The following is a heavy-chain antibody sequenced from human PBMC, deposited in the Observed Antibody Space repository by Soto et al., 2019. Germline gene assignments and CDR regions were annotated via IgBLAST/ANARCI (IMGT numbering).Heavy chain of an antibody. CDR2: ISYDGSNK. Sequence: GGSLRLSCAASGFTFSSYGMHWVRQAPGKGLEWVAVISYDGSNKYYADSVKGRFTISRDNSKNTLYLQMNSLRAEDTAVYYCAIGGETNRRELLRRFRWFDPWGQGTLVTVSS. J-gene: IGHJ5*02. D-gene: IGHD1-26*01. V-gene: IGHV3-30*03. CDR1: GFTFSSYG. CDR3: AIGGETNRRELLRRFRWFDP.